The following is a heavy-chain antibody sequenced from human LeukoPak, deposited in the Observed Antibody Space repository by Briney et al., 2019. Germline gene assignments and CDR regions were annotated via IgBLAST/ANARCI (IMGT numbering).Heavy chain of an antibody. V-gene: IGHV4-34*01. CDR2: INHSGST. CDR1: GGSFSGYY. Sequence: SETLSLTCAVYGGSFSGYYLSWIRQPPGKGLEWIGEINHSGSTNYNPSLKSRVTISVDTSKNQFSLKLSSVTAADTAVYYCARGRRSSWYRDWFDPWGQGTLVTVSS. CDR3: ARGRRSSWYRDWFDP. J-gene: IGHJ5*02. D-gene: IGHD6-13*01.